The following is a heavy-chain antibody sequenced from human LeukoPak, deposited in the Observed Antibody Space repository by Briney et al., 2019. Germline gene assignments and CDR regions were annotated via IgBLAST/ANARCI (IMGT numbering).Heavy chain of an antibody. CDR2: ISYDGSNK. CDR3: AKDPGRGMDV. D-gene: IGHD7-27*01. J-gene: IGHJ6*02. CDR1: GLTFSSYG. V-gene: IGHV3-30*18. Sequence: PGGSLRLSCAASGLTFSSYGIHWVRQAPDKGLEWVAFISYDGSNKYYADSVKGRFTISRDNSKNTLYLQMNSLRLEDTAVYYCAKDPGRGMDVWGQGTTVTVSS.